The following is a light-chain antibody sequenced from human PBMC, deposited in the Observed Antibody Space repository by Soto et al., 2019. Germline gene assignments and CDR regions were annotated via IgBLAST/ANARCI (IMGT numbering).Light chain of an antibody. CDR3: QKYDSDPRT. CDR2: GAS. V-gene: IGKV1-27*01. J-gene: IGKJ1*01. CDR1: QGISDF. Sequence: DIQMTQSPSSLSASVGDRVTITCRASQGISDFLAWYQQKPGKVPKVLIYGASTLQSGVPSRFSGSGSGTDFTLTITSLQPEDVATYYCQKYDSDPRTFGQGTKVDIK.